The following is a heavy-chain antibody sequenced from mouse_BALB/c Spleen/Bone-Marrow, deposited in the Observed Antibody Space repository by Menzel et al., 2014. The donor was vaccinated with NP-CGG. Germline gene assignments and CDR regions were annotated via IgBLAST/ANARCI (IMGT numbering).Heavy chain of an antibody. CDR2: IHPGNSDT. D-gene: IGHD3-1*01. Sequence: EVKVVESGTVLARPGAAAKMSCKASGYTFSNYWMHWIKQRPGQGLEWIGTIHPGNSDTTYNQKFKGKAKLTAVTSTSTAYMELSSLTNEDSAVYYCTTLARNNFDYWGQGTTLTVSS. CDR3: TTLARNNFDY. CDR1: GYTFSNYW. V-gene: IGHV1-5*01. J-gene: IGHJ2*01.